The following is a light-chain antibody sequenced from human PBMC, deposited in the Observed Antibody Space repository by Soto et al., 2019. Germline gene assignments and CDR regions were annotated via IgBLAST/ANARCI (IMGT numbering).Light chain of an antibody. CDR1: QSVSSSY. CDR2: GAS. CDR3: QQYGSSLLT. V-gene: IGKV3-20*01. Sequence: EIVLTQSPGTLSLSPGERATLSCRASQSVSSSYLAWYQQKPGQAPRLLIYGASSRATGIPDRFSGSGSGTDFTLTISRVEPEDFAVYYCQQYGSSLLTFGGGTKLEIK. J-gene: IGKJ4*01.